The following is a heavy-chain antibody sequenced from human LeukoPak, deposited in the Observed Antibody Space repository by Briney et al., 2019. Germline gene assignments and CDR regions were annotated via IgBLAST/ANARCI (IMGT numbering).Heavy chain of an antibody. CDR1: GGTFTSYA. J-gene: IGHJ4*02. D-gene: IGHD5-18*01. Sequence: ASVKVSCKASGGTFTSYAMHWVRQAPGQRLEWMGWINAGNGNTKYSQKFQGRVTITRDTSASTAYMELSSLRSEDTAVYYCARVLRGYSYGNFDYWGQGTLVTVSS. V-gene: IGHV1-3*01. CDR2: INAGNGNT. CDR3: ARVLRGYSYGNFDY.